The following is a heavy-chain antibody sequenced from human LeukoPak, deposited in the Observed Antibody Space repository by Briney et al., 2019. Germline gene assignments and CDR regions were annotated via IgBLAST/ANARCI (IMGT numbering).Heavy chain of an antibody. CDR3: ARDTAAGGSNWFDP. J-gene: IGHJ5*02. Sequence: SVKVSCEASGGTFSSYAISWVRQAPGQGLEWMGRIIPIFGIANYAQKFQGRVTIAADKSTSTAYMELSSLRSEDTAVYYCARDTAAGGSNWFDPWGQGTLVTVSS. CDR2: IIPIFGIA. V-gene: IGHV1-69*04. D-gene: IGHD6-13*01. CDR1: GGTFSSYA.